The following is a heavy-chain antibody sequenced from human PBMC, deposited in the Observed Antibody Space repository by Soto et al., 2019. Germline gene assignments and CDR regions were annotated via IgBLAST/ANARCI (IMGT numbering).Heavy chain of an antibody. CDR3: AKLSSHYGDYGYFDY. CDR1: GFTFSSYA. CDR2: ISGSGGST. V-gene: IGHV3-23*01. J-gene: IGHJ4*02. Sequence: GGSLRLSCAASGFTFSSYAMSWVRQAPGKGLEWVSAISGSGGSTYYADSVKGRFTISRDNSKNTLYLQMNSLRAEDTAVYYCAKLSSHYGDYGYFDYWGQGTLVTVSS. D-gene: IGHD4-17*01.